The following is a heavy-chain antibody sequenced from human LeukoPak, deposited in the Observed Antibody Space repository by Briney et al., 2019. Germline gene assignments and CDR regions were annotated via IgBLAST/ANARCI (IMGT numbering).Heavy chain of an antibody. CDR2: IYSGGST. V-gene: IGHV3-53*01. Sequence: GGSLRLSCAASGFTVSSNYMSWVRQAPGKGLEWVSIIYSGGSTFYADSVKGRFTISRDNSKNTLYLQMNSLRAEDTAVYYCARGGSYLSAFDIWGQGTMVTVPS. J-gene: IGHJ3*02. CDR1: GFTVSSNY. D-gene: IGHD1-26*01. CDR3: ARGGSYLSAFDI.